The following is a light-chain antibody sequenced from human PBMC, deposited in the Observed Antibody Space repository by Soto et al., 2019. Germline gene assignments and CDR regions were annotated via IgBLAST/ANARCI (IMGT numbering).Light chain of an antibody. CDR1: SSDVGGYNF. Sequence: QSALTQPASVSGSPGQSITISCTGTSSDVGGYNFVSWYQQHPGKAPKLMIYEVSNRPLGVSNRFSGSKSGNTASLTISGLQAEDEADYYCSSYTSTNTNVFGTGTKLTVL. V-gene: IGLV2-14*01. J-gene: IGLJ1*01. CDR2: EVS. CDR3: SSYTSTNTNV.